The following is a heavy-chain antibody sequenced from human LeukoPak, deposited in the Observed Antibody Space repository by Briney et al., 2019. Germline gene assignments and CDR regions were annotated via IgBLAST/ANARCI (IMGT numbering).Heavy chain of an antibody. Sequence: PSETLSLTCTVSGGSISSSSYYWSWIRQPAGKGLEWIGRIYTSGSTNYNPSLKSRVTMSVDTSKNQFSLRLSSVTAADTAVYYCARGNRYSSGWYFDYWGQGTLVTVSS. CDR2: IYTSGST. CDR3: ARGNRYSSGWYFDY. D-gene: IGHD6-19*01. J-gene: IGHJ4*02. CDR1: GGSISSSSYY. V-gene: IGHV4-61*02.